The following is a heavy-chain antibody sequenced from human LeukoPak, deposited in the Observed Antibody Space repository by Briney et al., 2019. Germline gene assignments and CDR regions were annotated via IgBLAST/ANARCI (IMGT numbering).Heavy chain of an antibody. CDR3: ARGRSHLWFGEFPVGY. V-gene: IGHV1-8*01. J-gene: IGHJ4*02. CDR1: GYTFTSYD. CDR2: MNPNSGNT. Sequence: ASVKVSCKASGYTFTSYDINWVRQATGQGLEWMGWMNPNSGNTGYAQKFQGRVTMTRNTSISTAYMELSSLRSEDTAVYYCARGRSHLWFGEFPVGYWGQGTLVTVSS. D-gene: IGHD3-10*01.